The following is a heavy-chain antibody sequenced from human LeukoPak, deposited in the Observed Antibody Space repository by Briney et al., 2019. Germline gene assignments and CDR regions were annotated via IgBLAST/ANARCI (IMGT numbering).Heavy chain of an antibody. CDR1: GYTFTSYG. Sequence: ASVKVSCKASGYTFTSYGISWGRQAPGQGLEWIGRINPTGVTTIYAQMFQGRLTMTRDMSTSTVYMELSSLRSEDTVVYYCARVGPSNYYDSSEYFQHWGQGTMVTVSS. CDR2: INPTGVTT. D-gene: IGHD3-22*01. CDR3: ARVGPSNYYDSSEYFQH. J-gene: IGHJ1*01. V-gene: IGHV1-46*01.